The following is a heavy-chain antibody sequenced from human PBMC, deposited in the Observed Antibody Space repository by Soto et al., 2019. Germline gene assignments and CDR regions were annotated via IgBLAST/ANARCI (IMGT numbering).Heavy chain of an antibody. J-gene: IGHJ4*02. CDR2: ISGSGGNT. Sequence: AQLLESGGDLVQPGGSLRLSCAASSFILSTYAMTWARQAQGKGLEWDSAISGSGGNTSYADSVKGRFTISRDNSKNTLFLHMNSLRVEDTAVYYCAKDTYGSGTYGYFDNWGQETLVTVSS. V-gene: IGHV3-23*01. CDR1: SFILSTYA. D-gene: IGHD3-10*01. CDR3: AKDTYGSGTYGYFDN.